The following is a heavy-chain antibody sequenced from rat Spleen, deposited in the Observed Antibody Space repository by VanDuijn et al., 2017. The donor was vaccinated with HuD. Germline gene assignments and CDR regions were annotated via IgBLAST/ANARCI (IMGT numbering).Heavy chain of an antibody. D-gene: IGHD1-7*01. V-gene: IGHV5-29*01. Sequence: EVQLVESDGGLVQPGRSLKLSCAASGFTFSDYYMAWVRQAPTKGLEWVATISYDGRSTYYRDSVKGRFTISRDNAKSILYLQMDSLRSEDTATDYCARRGMLWVFDYWGQGVMVTVSS. CDR3: ARRGMLWVFDY. J-gene: IGHJ2*01. CDR2: ISYDGRST. CDR1: GFTFSDYY.